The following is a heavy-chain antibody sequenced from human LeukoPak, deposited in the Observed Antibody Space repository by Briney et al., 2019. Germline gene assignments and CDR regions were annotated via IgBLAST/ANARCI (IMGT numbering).Heavy chain of an antibody. V-gene: IGHV4-61*02. CDR1: GGSISSGSYY. J-gene: IGHJ4*02. D-gene: IGHD6-19*01. CDR3: ARARGISSGWDY. CDR2: IYTSGST. Sequence: SETLSLTCTVSGGSISSGSYYWSWIRQPAGKGLEWIGRIYTSGSTNYNPSLKSRVTISVDTSKNQFSLKLSSVTAADTAVYYCARARGISSGWDYWGQGTLVTVSS.